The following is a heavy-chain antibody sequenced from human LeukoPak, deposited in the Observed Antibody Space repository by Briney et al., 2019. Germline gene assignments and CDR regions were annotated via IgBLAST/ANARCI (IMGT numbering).Heavy chain of an antibody. J-gene: IGHJ4*02. CDR3: ARAGYYFSSGSYYSAGPDGN. CDR1: GGTFSSYA. CDR2: IIPIFGTA. Sequence: SVKVSCKASGGTFSSYAISWVRQAPGQGLEWMGGIIPIFGTANYAQKFQGRVTITADESTSTAYMELSSLRSEDTAVYYCARAGYYFSSGSYYSAGPDGNWGQGTLVTVSS. D-gene: IGHD3-10*01. V-gene: IGHV1-69*13.